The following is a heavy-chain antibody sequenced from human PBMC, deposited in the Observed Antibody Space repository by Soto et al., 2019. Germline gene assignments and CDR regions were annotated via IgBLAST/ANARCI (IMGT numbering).Heavy chain of an antibody. V-gene: IGHV4-31*03. CDR3: TRGDS. Sequence: QVHLQESGPGLVKPSQTLSLACSVSGESITSLGYYWTWVRQPPGKGLEWIGFVSYTGSTFYNSALRCRVTISRLTSQIPFFLDVKSVTVAVKAMYFCTRGDSWGPGVLVPVSS. CDR1: GESITSLGYY. J-gene: IGHJ4*02. CDR2: VSYTGST.